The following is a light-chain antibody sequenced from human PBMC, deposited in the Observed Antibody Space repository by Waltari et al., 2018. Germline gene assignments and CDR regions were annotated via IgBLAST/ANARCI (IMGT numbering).Light chain of an antibody. V-gene: IGKV3-20*01. CDR3: QNHERLPAT. CDR2: EAS. CDR1: QSIGRY. J-gene: IGKJ1*01. Sequence: EIMLTQSPGTLSLSPGERATLSCRASQSIGRYLVWYQPKPGQAPRLLMYEASRRATGIPDRFSGSGSGTDFSLTISRLEPEDFAVYYCQNHERLPATFGQGTKLEIK.